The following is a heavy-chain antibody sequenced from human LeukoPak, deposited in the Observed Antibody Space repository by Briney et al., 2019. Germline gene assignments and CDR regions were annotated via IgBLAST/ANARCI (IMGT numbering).Heavy chain of an antibody. D-gene: IGHD3-10*01. CDR2: IKQDGSEK. CDR3: ARGYPYYGSGSYYKRGTYYFDY. Sequence: PGGSLRLSCAASGFTFSNAWMSWVRQAPGKGLEWVANIKQDGSEKYYVDSVKGRFTISRDNAKNSLYLQMNSLRADDTAVYYCARGYPYYGSGSYYKRGTYYFDYWGQGTLVTVSS. V-gene: IGHV3-7*03. CDR1: GFTFSNAW. J-gene: IGHJ4*02.